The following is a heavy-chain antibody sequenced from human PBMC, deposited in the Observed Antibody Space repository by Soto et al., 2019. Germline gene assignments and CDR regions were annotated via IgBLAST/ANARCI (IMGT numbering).Heavy chain of an antibody. Sequence: TSETLSLTCAVSGGSISSYYWSWIRQTAGKGLEWIGRIYPSGNTNYNPSLKSRVTMSIDTSKNQLSLKLRSVTAADTAVYFCAGDEGYYYSGVDVWGQGTAVTVSS. V-gene: IGHV4-4*07. CDR1: GGSISSYY. CDR3: AGDEGYYYSGVDV. CDR2: IYPSGNT. J-gene: IGHJ6*02.